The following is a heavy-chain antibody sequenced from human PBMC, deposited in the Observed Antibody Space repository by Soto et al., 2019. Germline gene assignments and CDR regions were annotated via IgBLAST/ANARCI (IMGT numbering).Heavy chain of an antibody. V-gene: IGHV3-23*01. CDR3: AKQQMGVIRALDY. Sequence: EVQILQSGGGLEQPGGSLRLSFAAPGFTFSNNPMSWIGRPPGKGLEWVSTIRETGNTYYADSVRGRFATSRDNSENTLYLQMSSLRAEDTAVYYCAKQQMGVIRALDYWGQGTLVTVSS. J-gene: IGHJ4*02. CDR1: GFTFSNNP. CDR2: IRETGNT. D-gene: IGHD1-26*01.